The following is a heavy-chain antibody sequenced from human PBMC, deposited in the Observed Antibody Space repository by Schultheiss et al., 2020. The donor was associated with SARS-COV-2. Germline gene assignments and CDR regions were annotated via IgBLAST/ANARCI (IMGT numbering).Heavy chain of an antibody. CDR2: ISGSGGST. J-gene: IGHJ4*02. CDR1: GFTFSSYA. V-gene: IGHV3-23*01. D-gene: IGHD2-2*01. CDR3: ASGKSSTGSFDY. Sequence: GGSLRLSCAASGFTFSSYAMSWVRQAPGKGLEWVSAISGSGGSTYYADSVKGRFTISRDNSKNTLYLQMNSLRAEDTAVYYCASGKSSTGSFDYWGQGTLVTVSS.